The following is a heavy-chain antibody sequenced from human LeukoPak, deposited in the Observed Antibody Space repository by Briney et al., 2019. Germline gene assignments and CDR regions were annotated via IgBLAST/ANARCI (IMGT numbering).Heavy chain of an antibody. J-gene: IGHJ4*02. V-gene: IGHV3-21*01. CDR1: GFTFSSYS. Sequence: PGGSLRLSCAASGFTFSSYSMNWVRQAPGKGLEWVSSISSSSSYTYYADSVKGRFTISRDNAKNSLYLQMNSLRAEDTAVYYCARDRFCSGGGDCGIDYWGQGTLVTVSS. CDR3: ARDRFCSGGGDCGIDY. D-gene: IGHD2-21*02. CDR2: ISSSSSYT.